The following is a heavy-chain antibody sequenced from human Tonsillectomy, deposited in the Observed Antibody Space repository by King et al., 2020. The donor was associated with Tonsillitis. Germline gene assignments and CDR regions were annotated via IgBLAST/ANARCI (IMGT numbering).Heavy chain of an antibody. J-gene: IGHJ4*02. CDR1: GFTFSRYS. Sequence: VQLVESGGGLVQPGGSLRLSCAASGFTFSRYSMNWVRHAPVKGLEWGSYFLCGSRTESSADSVKGRFTISRDNAKNSLYLQMSSLRAEDTAVYYCARDQDYSFDYWSQGTLVTVSS. CDR2: FLCGSRTE. CDR3: ARDQDYSFDY. V-gene: IGHV3-48*01. D-gene: IGHD3/OR15-3a*01.